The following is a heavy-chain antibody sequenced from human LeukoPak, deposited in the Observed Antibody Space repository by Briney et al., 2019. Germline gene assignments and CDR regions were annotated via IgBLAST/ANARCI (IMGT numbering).Heavy chain of an antibody. CDR3: ARGSARYGMARGRFDY. CDR2: INHSGST. CDR1: GGSFSGYY. Sequence: PSETLSLTCAVYGGSFSGYYWSWIRQPPGKGLEWIGEINHSGSTNYNPSLKSRVTISVDTSKNQFSLKLSSVTAADTAAYYCARGSARYGMARGRFDYWGQGTLVTVSS. J-gene: IGHJ4*02. V-gene: IGHV4-34*01. D-gene: IGHD5-24*01.